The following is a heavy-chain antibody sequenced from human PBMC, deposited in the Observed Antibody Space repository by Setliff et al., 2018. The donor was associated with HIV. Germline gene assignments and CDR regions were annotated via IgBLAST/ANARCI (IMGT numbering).Heavy chain of an antibody. J-gene: IGHJ4*02. V-gene: IGHV3-48*04. CDR1: GFTFSGFS. CDR2: ISTSSYTI. CDR3: ANMQWASNAWYSFDY. D-gene: IGHD6-19*01. Sequence: PGGSLRLSCAASGFTFSGFSMNWVRQAPGKGLEWVSYISTSSYTINYADSVEGRFTISRDNAKNSLYLQMNSLRAEDTAVYYCANMQWASNAWYSFDYWGQGALVTVSS.